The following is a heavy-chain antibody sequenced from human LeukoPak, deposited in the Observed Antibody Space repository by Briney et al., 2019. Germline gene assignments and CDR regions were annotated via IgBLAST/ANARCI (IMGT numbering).Heavy chain of an antibody. CDR2: IKEDEREK. CDR1: GFTFSRYW. V-gene: IGHV3-7*01. D-gene: IGHD5-24*01. Sequence: PGGSLRLSCAASGFTFSRYWMSWVRQAPGKGLEGVADIKEDEREKYYVDSVKGRYTISRDNAKNLLYLQINSLRAEDTAVYSCARDKEMAAITGSLFDFWGQGTLVTVSS. CDR3: ARDKEMAAITGSLFDF. J-gene: IGHJ4*02.